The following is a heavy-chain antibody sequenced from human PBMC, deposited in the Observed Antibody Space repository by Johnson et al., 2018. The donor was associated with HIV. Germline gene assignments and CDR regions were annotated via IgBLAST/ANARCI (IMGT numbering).Heavy chain of an antibody. D-gene: IGHD3-22*01. J-gene: IGHJ3*02. CDR2: ISGSGGNT. CDR3: ARGYYYDSSGYPDAFDI. Sequence: VKLVESGGGLVQPGGSLRLSCAASGFTFSSYAMSWVRQAPGKGLEWVSAISGSGGNTYYPGSVKGRFTISRENAKNSLYLQMNSLRAGDTAVYYCARGYYYDSSGYPDAFDIWGQGTMVTVSS. V-gene: IGHV3-23*04. CDR1: GFTFSSYA.